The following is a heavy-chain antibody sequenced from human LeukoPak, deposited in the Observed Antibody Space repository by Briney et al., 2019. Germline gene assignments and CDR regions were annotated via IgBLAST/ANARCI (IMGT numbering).Heavy chain of an antibody. Sequence: AGSLRLSCAASGFTFNDYYMSWIRQAPGKGLEWLSYINIGGTNTHYADSVKGRFTISRDNAKKSLYLEMNNLRAEDTAVYYCATDGAGFDTWGQRVLVTVSS. CDR3: ATDGAGFDT. CDR1: GFTFNDYY. V-gene: IGHV3-11*01. CDR2: INIGGTNT. J-gene: IGHJ5*02.